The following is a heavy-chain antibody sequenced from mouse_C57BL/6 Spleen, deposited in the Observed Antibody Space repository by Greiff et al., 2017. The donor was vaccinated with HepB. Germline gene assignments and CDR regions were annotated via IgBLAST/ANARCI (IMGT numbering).Heavy chain of an antibody. Sequence: QVQLQQPGAELVMPGASVKLSCKASGYTFTSYWMYWVKQRPGQGLEWIGEIDPSDSYTNYNQKFKGNSTLTVDKSSSTVYLQLSSLTSEDSAVYYCARGDYYGSSAFGVWGTGTTVTVSS. V-gene: IGHV1-69*01. CDR1: GYTFTSYW. CDR3: ARGDYYGSSAFGV. J-gene: IGHJ1*03. CDR2: IDPSDSYT. D-gene: IGHD1-1*01.